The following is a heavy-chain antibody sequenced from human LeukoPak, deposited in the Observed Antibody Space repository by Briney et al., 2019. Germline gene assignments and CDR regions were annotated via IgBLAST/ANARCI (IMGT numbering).Heavy chain of an antibody. CDR2: IKQDGSEK. D-gene: IGHD3-9*01. J-gene: IGHJ4*02. Sequence: GGSLRLSCAASGFTFSSYWMSWVRQAPGKGLEWVANIKQDGSEKYYVDSVKGRFTIPRDNAKNSLYLQMNSLRAEDTALYYCAKDSDILTGYYLDYWGQGTLVTVSS. CDR1: GFTFSSYW. CDR3: AKDSDILTGYYLDY. V-gene: IGHV3-7*03.